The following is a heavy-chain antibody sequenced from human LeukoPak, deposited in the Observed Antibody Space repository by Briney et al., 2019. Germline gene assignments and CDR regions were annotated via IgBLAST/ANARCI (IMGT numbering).Heavy chain of an antibody. D-gene: IGHD6-13*01. CDR1: GGSFSGYY. Sequence: SETLSLICAVYGGSFSGYYWSWIRQPPGKGLEWIGEINHSGSTNYNPSLKSRVTISVDTSKNQFSLKLSSVTAADTAVYYCARGKGIKRYWYFDLWGRGTLVTVSS. CDR3: ARGKGIKRYWYFDL. CDR2: INHSGST. J-gene: IGHJ2*01. V-gene: IGHV4-34*01.